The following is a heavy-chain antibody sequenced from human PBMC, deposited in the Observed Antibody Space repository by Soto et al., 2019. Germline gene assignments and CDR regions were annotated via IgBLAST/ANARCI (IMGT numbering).Heavy chain of an antibody. Sequence: GGSLRLSCAASGSTFSSYEMNWVRQAPGKGLEWVSYISSSGSTIYYADSVKGRFTISRDNAKNSLYLQMNSLRAEDTAVYYCAREYSSSWYHNYYYGMDVWGQGTTVTVSS. CDR3: AREYSSSWYHNYYYGMDV. J-gene: IGHJ6*02. D-gene: IGHD6-13*01. V-gene: IGHV3-48*03. CDR1: GSTFSSYE. CDR2: ISSSGSTI.